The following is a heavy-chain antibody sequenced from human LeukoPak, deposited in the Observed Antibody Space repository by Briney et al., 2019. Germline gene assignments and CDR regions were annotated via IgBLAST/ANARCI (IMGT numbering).Heavy chain of an antibody. V-gene: IGHV3-13*01. CDR2: IGTAGDT. Sequence: PGGSLRLSCAASGFTFSSYDMHWVRQATGKGLEWVSAIGTAGDTYYPGSVKGRFTISRENAKNSLYLQMNSLRAEDTAVYYCARDPPYYDSSGYYYDYWGQGTLVTVSS. CDR1: GFTFSSYD. D-gene: IGHD3-22*01. J-gene: IGHJ4*02. CDR3: ARDPPYYDSSGYYYDY.